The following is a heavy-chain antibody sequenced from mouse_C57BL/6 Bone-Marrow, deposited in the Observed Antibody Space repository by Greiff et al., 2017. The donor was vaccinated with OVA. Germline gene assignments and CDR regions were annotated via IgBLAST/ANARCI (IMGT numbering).Heavy chain of an antibody. Sequence: EVQLQQSGPELVKPGASVKISCKASGYSFTGYYMNWVKQSPEKSLEWIGEINPSTGGTTYNQKFKAKATLTVDKSSSTAYMQLKGLTSEDSAVYYCARSSGYWGQGTTLTVSS. J-gene: IGHJ2*01. CDR2: INPSTGGT. CDR3: ARSSGY. CDR1: GYSFTGYY. D-gene: IGHD1-3*01. V-gene: IGHV1-42*01.